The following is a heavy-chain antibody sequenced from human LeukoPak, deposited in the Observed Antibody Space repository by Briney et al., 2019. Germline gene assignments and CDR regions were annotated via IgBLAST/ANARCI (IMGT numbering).Heavy chain of an antibody. V-gene: IGHV1-3*01. CDR3: ARVFDGGNGYYFDY. CDR2: INAGNGNT. CDR1: GYTFTSYA. Sequence: GASVKVSCKASGYTFTSYAMHWVRQAPGQRLEWMGWINAGNGNTKYLQKFQGRVTITRDTSASTAYMELSSLRSEDTAVYYCARVFDGGNGYYFDYWGQGTLVTVSS. D-gene: IGHD4-23*01. J-gene: IGHJ4*02.